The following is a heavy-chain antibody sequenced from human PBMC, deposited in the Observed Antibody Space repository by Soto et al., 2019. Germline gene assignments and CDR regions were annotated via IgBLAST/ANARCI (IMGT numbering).Heavy chain of an antibody. J-gene: IGHJ4*02. CDR1: GFTFTSSA. CDR2: IAVGSGYT. V-gene: IGHV1-58*01. CDR3: AADATAWQQMVPSDY. Sequence: SVRVSCKASGFTFTSSAFQWVRQARGQRLEWIGWIAVGSGYTNYAQRFQDRVTLTRDMSTATTYMELSRLTSEDTAIYYCAADATAWQQMVPSDYWGQGTLVTVSS. D-gene: IGHD2-8*01.